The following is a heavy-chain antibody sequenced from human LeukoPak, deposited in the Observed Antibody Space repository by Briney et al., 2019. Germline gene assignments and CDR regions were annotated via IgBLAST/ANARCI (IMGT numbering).Heavy chain of an antibody. V-gene: IGHV2-70*11. J-gene: IGHJ4*02. CDR2: IDWDDDK. D-gene: IGHD2-15*01. CDR3: ARSPSGLDCSGGSCYSIFGY. Sequence: SGPALVKPXQTLTLTCTFSGFSLSTRGMCVNWIRQPPGKALEWLACIDWDDDKYYRTSLKTRLTISKDTSKNQVVLSMTNMDPVDTATYYCARSPSGLDCSGGSCYSIFGYWGQGSRVTVSS. CDR1: GFSLSTRGMC.